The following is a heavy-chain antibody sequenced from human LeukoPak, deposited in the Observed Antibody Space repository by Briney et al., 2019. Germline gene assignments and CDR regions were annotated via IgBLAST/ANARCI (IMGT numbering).Heavy chain of an antibody. CDR3: ARDTGPYSSGWQYYFDY. D-gene: IGHD6-19*01. CDR2: IKKTGSET. V-gene: IGHV3-7*01. CDR1: KFIFSNYW. J-gene: IGHJ4*02. Sequence: GGSLRLSCEASKFIFSNYWMSWVRQAPGKGLEWVAYIKKTGSETYYVDSVKGRFTITRDNARNSVYLQMNSLRAEDTAVYYCARDTGPYSSGWQYYFDYWGQGTLVTVSS.